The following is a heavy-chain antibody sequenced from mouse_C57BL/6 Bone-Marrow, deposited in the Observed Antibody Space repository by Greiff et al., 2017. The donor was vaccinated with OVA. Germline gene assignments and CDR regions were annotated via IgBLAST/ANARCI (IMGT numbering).Heavy chain of an antibody. V-gene: IGHV2-2*01. Sequence: VQRVESGPGLVQPSQSLSITCTVSGFSLTSYGVHWVRQSPGKGLEWLGVIWSGGSTDYNAAFISRLSISKDKSKSQGFFKMNSLQADDTAIYYYANSKPSIDYWGQGTSVTVSS. CDR2: IWSGGST. D-gene: IGHD2-5*01. CDR1: GFSLTSYG. J-gene: IGHJ4*01. CDR3: ANSKPSIDY.